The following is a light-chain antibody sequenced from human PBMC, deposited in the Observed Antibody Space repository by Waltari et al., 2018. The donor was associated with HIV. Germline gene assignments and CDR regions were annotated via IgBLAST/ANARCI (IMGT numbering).Light chain of an antibody. CDR3: LQYTNYPLA. Sequence: IQLTQSPSSLSASVGDRLTITCRASQDIRRALAWFQQKPGKSPQLLIDDAFELPSGVPSRFSGSQSGTDFTLTLSSLQPEDFATYYCLQYTNYPLAFGPGTTVVIK. J-gene: IGKJ3*01. CDR2: DAF. CDR1: QDIRRA. V-gene: IGKV1D-13*01.